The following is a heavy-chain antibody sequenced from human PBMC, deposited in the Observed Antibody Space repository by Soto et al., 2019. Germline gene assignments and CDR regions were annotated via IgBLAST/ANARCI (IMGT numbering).Heavy chain of an antibody. J-gene: IGHJ5*02. CDR1: GGSMISFY. CDR3: ARDRGGGWLDP. V-gene: IGHV4-4*07. CDR2: IYPTGIT. D-gene: IGHD2-15*01. Sequence: LSLTWVVSGGSMISFYWSWIRQSADNVLEWIGRIYPTGITNYNPSLKSRVTMSIDTSKKQLSLKVRSVTAADTARYYCARDRGGGWLDPWGQGALVTVSS.